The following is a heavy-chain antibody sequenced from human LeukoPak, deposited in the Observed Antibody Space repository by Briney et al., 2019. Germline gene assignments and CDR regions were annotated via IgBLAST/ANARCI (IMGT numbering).Heavy chain of an antibody. Sequence: GGSLRLSCAASGFTFSSYAMSWVRQAPGKGLEWVSVISGSGGSTYYADSVKGRFTISRDNSKNTLYLQMNSLRAEDTAVYYCAKGQTYYDSSGYYWGQGTLVTVSS. CDR3: AKGQTYYDSSGYY. CDR1: GFTFSSYA. CDR2: ISGSGGST. V-gene: IGHV3-23*01. D-gene: IGHD3-22*01. J-gene: IGHJ4*02.